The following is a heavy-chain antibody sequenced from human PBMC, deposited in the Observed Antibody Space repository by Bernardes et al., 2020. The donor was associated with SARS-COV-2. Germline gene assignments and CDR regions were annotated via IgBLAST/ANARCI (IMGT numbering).Heavy chain of an antibody. Sequence: ASMKVSCKTSGYTFTAYDISWVRQATGQGLEWMGWMNPNSGNTGYAQKFQGRVTMTRDTSLSTAYMELTSLTSDDTAIYFCAIMMVGPTNYYYYYGMDVWGQGTTVTVSS. CDR1: GYTFTAYD. V-gene: IGHV1-8*01. CDR3: AIMMVGPTNYYYYYGMDV. D-gene: IGHD1-26*01. CDR2: MNPNSGNT. J-gene: IGHJ6*02.